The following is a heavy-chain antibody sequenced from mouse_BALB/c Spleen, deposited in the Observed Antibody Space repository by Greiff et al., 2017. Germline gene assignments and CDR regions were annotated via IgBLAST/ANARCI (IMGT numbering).Heavy chain of an antibody. CDR3: ARAAMITEYFDV. J-gene: IGHJ1*01. V-gene: IGHV3-6*02. CDR1: GYSITSGYY. D-gene: IGHD2-4*01. Sequence: EVQLQQSGPGLVKPSQSLSLTCSVTGYSITSGYYWNWIRQFPGNKLEWMGYISYDGSNNYNPSLKNRISITRDTSKNQFFLKLNSVTTEDTATYYCARAAMITEYFDVWGAGTTVTVSS. CDR2: ISYDGSN.